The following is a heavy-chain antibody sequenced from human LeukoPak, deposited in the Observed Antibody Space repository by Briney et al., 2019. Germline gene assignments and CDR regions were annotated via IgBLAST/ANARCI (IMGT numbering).Heavy chain of an antibody. CDR2: ISATGGTK. Sequence: GGSLRLSCAASGFAFSSCSMNWVRLAPGKGLVWVSYISATGGTKYYADSVEGRFTISRDNANNSLYLQMSSLRADDTAMYYCAPHFDVLPHLIDWGQGTLVTVSS. J-gene: IGHJ4*02. CDR3: APHFDVLPHLID. D-gene: IGHD2-15*01. CDR1: GFAFSSCS. V-gene: IGHV3-48*04.